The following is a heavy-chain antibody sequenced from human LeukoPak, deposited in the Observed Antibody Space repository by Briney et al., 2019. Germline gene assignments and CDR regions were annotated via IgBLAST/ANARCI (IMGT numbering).Heavy chain of an antibody. V-gene: IGHV4-30-4*08. J-gene: IGHJ4*02. D-gene: IGHD3-10*01. CDR1: GGSISSGDYY. CDR2: IYYSRST. CDR3: AFAGGFGESTPSFDY. Sequence: SETLSLTCTVSGGSISSGDYYWSWIRQPPGQGLEWIGYIYYSRSTYCNPSLKSRVTISVDTSKDQFSLKLSSVTAADTAVYYWAFAGGFGESTPSFDYWGQGTLVTVSS.